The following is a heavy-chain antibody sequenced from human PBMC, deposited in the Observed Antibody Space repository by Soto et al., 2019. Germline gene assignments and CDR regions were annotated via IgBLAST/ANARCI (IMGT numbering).Heavy chain of an antibody. D-gene: IGHD3-10*01. CDR1: GGSISSGGYY. V-gene: IGHV4-31*03. CDR2: IYYSGST. Sequence: QVQLQESGPGLVKPSQTLSLTCTVSGGSISSGGYYWSWIRQHPGKGLEWIGYIYYSGSTYYNPSLKSRVTISVDTSKNQLSLKLRSVTAADTAVYYCARDLRFGELSGYYGLDVWGQGTTVTVSS. J-gene: IGHJ6*02. CDR3: ARDLRFGELSGYYGLDV.